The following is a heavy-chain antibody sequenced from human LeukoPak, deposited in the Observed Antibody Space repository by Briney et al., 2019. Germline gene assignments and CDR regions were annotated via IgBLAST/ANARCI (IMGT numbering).Heavy chain of an antibody. Sequence: SETLALTCTVSGGSISSSSYYWGWIRQPPGKGLEWIGSVYYSGNTYYNPSLKSRVTISVDTSKNQFSLKLSSVTAADTAVYYCAMLGYFDWKFDYWGQGTLVTVSS. V-gene: IGHV4-39*01. CDR3: AMLGYFDWKFDY. CDR2: VYYSGNT. J-gene: IGHJ4*02. D-gene: IGHD3-9*01. CDR1: GGSISSSSYY.